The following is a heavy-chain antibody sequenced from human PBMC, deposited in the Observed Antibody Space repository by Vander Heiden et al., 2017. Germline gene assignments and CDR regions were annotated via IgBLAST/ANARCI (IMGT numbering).Heavy chain of an antibody. Sequence: QVTLKESGPVLVKPTETLTLTCTVSGFSLSNARMGVSWIRQPPGKALEWLAHIFSNDEKSYSTSLKSRLTISKDTSKSQVVLTMTNMDPVDTATYYCVGNWNAPHYYYYGMDAWGQGTTVTVSS. CDR2: IFSNDEK. CDR3: VGNWNAPHYYYYGMDA. D-gene: IGHD1-20*01. J-gene: IGHJ6*02. CDR1: GFSLSNARMG. V-gene: IGHV2-26*01.